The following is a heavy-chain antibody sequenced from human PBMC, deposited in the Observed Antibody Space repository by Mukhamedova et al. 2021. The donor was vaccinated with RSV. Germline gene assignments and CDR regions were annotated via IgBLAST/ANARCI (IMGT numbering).Heavy chain of an antibody. J-gene: IGHJ6*02. Sequence: FSTYAMNWLRQAPGQGLEWMGWINTNTGNPTYAQGFTGRFVFSLDTSVTTTYLQISSLKAEDTAVYYCARSLMDYSYYGMDVWGQ. V-gene: IGHV7-4-1*02. CDR3: ARSLMDYSYYGMDV. CDR1: FSTYA. D-gene: IGHD5-24*01. CDR2: INTNTGNP.